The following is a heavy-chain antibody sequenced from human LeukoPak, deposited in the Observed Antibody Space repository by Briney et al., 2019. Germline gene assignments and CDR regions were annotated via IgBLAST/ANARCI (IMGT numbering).Heavy chain of an antibody. CDR3: ARDPGIAAGWNDY. V-gene: IGHV4-61*02. CDR2: IYTSGST. Sequence: SQTLSLTCTVSGGSISSGDYYWSWIRQPAGKGLEWIGRIYTSGSTNYNPSLKSQVTMSVDTSKNQFSLKLSSVTAADTAVYYCARDPGIAAGWNDYRGQGTLVTVSS. CDR1: GGSISSGDYY. D-gene: IGHD6-13*01. J-gene: IGHJ4*02.